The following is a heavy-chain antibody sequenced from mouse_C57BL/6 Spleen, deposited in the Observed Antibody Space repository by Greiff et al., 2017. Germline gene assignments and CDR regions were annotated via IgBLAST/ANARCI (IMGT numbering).Heavy chain of an antibody. J-gene: IGHJ4*01. CDR3: ARAPPYYYGSSLYAMDY. V-gene: IGHV1-26*01. CDR2: INPNNGGT. D-gene: IGHD1-1*01. Sequence: EVQLQQSGPELVKPGASVKISCKASGYTFTDYYMNWVKQSHGKSLEWIGDINPNNGGTSYNQKFKGKATLTVDKSSSTAYMELRSLTSEDAAVYYCARAPPYYYGSSLYAMDYWGQGTSVTVSA. CDR1: GYTFTDYY.